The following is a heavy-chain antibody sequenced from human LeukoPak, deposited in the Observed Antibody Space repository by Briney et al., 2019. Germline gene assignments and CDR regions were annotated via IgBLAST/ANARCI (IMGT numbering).Heavy chain of an antibody. CDR3: AKSKTVTTEFDH. Sequence: GGSLRLSCAASGFTFDDYALHWVRQVPGKGLEWVSGISWNSGSIGYADSVKGRFTISRDNAKNSLYLQMNSLRAEDMALYYCAKSKTVTTEFDHWGQGTLVTVSS. D-gene: IGHD4-17*01. J-gene: IGHJ4*02. V-gene: IGHV3-9*03. CDR2: ISWNSGSI. CDR1: GFTFDDYA.